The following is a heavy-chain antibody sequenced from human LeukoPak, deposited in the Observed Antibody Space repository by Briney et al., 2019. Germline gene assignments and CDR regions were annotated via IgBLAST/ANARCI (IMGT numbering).Heavy chain of an antibody. CDR1: GFTFSNYA. V-gene: IGHV3-23*01. CDR3: AKCRQQMAVTRGTFDH. Sequence: GGSLRLSCAASGFTFSNYAMSWVRQTPEKGLEWASSISGSGGSTDYADSVKGRFTISRDNSKNTLSLQMNSLRAEDTAVYYCAKCRQQMAVTRGTFDHWGQGTLVTVSS. D-gene: IGHD4-17*01. CDR2: ISGSGGST. J-gene: IGHJ4*02.